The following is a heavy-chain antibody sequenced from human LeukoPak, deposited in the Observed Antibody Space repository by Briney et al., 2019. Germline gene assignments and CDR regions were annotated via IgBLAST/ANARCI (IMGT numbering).Heavy chain of an antibody. CDR2: ISGSGGST. D-gene: IGHD6-19*01. CDR1: GFIFSSYD. V-gene: IGHV3-23*01. Sequence: GGSLRLSCAASGFIFSSYDMNWVRQAPGKGLEWVSAISGSGGSTYYADSVKGRFTISRDNSKNTLYLQMNSLRAEDTAVYYCAKYLQWLVLWGQGTLVTVSS. CDR3: AKYLQWLVL. J-gene: IGHJ4*02.